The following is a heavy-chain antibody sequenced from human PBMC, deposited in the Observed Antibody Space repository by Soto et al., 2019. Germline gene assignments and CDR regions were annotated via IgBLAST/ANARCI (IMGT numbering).Heavy chain of an antibody. CDR2: IIPIFGTA. D-gene: IGHD1-26*01. V-gene: IGHV1-69*13. J-gene: IGHJ4*02. CDR3: ARDLLQSGSYSPFDY. CDR1: GGTFSSYA. Sequence: SVKVSCKASGGTFSSYAISWVRQAPGQGLEWMGGIIPIFGTANYAQKFQGRVTITADESTSTAYMELSNLRSEDTAVYYCARDLLQSGSYSPFDYWGQGTLVTVSS.